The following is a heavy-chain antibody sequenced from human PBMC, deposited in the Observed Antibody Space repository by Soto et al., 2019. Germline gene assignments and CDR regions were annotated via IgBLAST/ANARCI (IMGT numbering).Heavy chain of an antibody. CDR2: IYYSGST. CDR3: AREATLIAVAGTDYFDY. J-gene: IGHJ4*02. D-gene: IGHD6-19*01. Sequence: PSETLSLTCTVSGGSISSYYWSWIRQPPGKGLEWIGYIYYSGSTNYNPSLKSRVTISVDTSKNQFSLKLSSVTAADTAVYYCAREATLIAVAGTDYFDYWGQGTLVTVSS. CDR1: GGSISSYY. V-gene: IGHV4-59*01.